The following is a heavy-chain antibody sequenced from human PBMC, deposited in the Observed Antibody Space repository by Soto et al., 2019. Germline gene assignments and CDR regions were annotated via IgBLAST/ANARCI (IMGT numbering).Heavy chain of an antibody. J-gene: IGHJ6*02. V-gene: IGHV4-30-4*01. CDR1: GGSISSGDYY. Sequence: SETLSLTCTVSGGSISSGDYYWSWIRQPPGKGREWIWYIYYSGSTYYNPSLKSRVTISVDTSKNQFSLKLSSVTAADTAVYYCARGGVEAYYYYYGMDVWGQGTTVTVSS. D-gene: IGHD2-15*01. CDR3: ARGGVEAYYYYYGMDV. CDR2: IYYSGST.